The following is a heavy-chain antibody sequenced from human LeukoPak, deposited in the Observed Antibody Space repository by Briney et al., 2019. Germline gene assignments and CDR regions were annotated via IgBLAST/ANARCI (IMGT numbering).Heavy chain of an antibody. CDR2: ISSSSSYI. V-gene: IGHV3-21*01. CDR3: ARDQDYYDSSGSDY. J-gene: IGHJ4*02. CDR1: GFTFSSYS. D-gene: IGHD3-22*01. Sequence: GGSLRLSCAASGFTFSSYSMSWVRQAPGKGLEWVSSISSSSSYIYYADSVKGRFTISRDNAKNSLYLQMNSLRAEDTAVYYCARDQDYYDSSGSDYWGQGTLVTVSS.